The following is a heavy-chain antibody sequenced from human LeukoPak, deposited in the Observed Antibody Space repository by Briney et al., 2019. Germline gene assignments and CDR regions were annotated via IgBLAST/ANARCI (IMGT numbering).Heavy chain of an antibody. V-gene: IGHV1-8*01. CDR2: MNPASGNT. J-gene: IGHJ3*02. CDR3: ARVPREIATI. Sequence: ASVKVSCKASGYTFTSYDINWVRQATGQGLEWMGYMNPASGNTGYAQKFQGRVTMTTDTSISTAYMELSSLRSEDTAVYYCARVPREIATIWGQGTMVTVSS. CDR1: GYTFTSYD. D-gene: IGHD1-26*01.